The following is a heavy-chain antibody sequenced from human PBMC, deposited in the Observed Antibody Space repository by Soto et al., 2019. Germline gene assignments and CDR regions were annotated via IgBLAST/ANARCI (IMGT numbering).Heavy chain of an antibody. CDR1: GFTFSSYA. Sequence: EVQLLESGGGLVQPGESLRLSCAASGFTFSSYAMSWVRQAPGKGLEWVSVISGSDDITYYADSVKGRFTISRDNSKNTLYLQMNSLRAADTAVYYCAKRSSSSTFDYWGQGTLVTVSS. D-gene: IGHD6-6*01. CDR3: AKRSSSSTFDY. J-gene: IGHJ4*02. CDR2: ISGSDDIT. V-gene: IGHV3-23*01.